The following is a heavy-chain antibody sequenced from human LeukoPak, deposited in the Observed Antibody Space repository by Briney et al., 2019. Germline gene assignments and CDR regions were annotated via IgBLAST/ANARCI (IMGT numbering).Heavy chain of an antibody. D-gene: IGHD6-19*01. J-gene: IGHJ5*02. V-gene: IGHV4-30-2*01. Sequence: SQTLSLTCAVSGGSISSGGYSWRWIRQPPGKGLWWIGDIYHSGSTYYNPSLKSRVTISVERSKNQFSLKLSSVTAAVTAVYYCARNIEAAHSSVNWFDPWGQGTLVTVSS. CDR1: GGSISSGGYS. CDR3: ARNIEAAHSSVNWFDP. CDR2: IYHSGST.